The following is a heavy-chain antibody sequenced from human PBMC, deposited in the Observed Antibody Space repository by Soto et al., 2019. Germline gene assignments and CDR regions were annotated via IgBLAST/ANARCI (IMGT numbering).Heavy chain of an antibody. Sequence: AGGSLRLSCTASGFTFDDYAMSWFRQAPGKGLEWVGFIRSKAYVGTTQYAASVKGRFTISRDDSKSIAYLQMNSLKTEDTAVYYCTRQRDFWSGHFDYWGQGALVTVSS. J-gene: IGHJ4*02. CDR3: TRQRDFWSGHFDY. CDR2: IRSKAYVGTT. CDR1: GFTFDDYA. V-gene: IGHV3-49*03. D-gene: IGHD3-3*01.